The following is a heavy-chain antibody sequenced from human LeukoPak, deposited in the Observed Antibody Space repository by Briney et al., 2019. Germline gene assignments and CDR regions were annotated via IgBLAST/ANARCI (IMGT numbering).Heavy chain of an antibody. D-gene: IGHD3-10*01. V-gene: IGHV3-23*01. J-gene: IGHJ4*02. CDR3: AKLLRAGRLLTISLDS. CDR1: GFTFSSYA. CDR2: ISGSGGTT. Sequence: PGGSLRLSCAASGFTFSSYAMSWVRQAPGKGLEWVSAISGSGGTTHYADSAKGRFTTSRDNSKNTLYLQLNSLRAEDTAVYYCAKLLRAGRLLTISLDSWGQGTLVTVSS.